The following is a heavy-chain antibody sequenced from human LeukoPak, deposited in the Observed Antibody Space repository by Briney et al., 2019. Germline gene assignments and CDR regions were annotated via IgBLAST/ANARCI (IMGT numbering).Heavy chain of an antibody. Sequence: GGSLRLSCAASGFSFSSYAMGWVRQAPGKGLEWVSVISGSGGSTSYADSVKGRFTISRDNAKNSLYLQMNSLSAEDTAVYYCAKDRWLESIPRPFDCWGQGTLVTVSS. J-gene: IGHJ4*02. V-gene: IGHV3-23*01. CDR2: ISGSGGST. CDR1: GFSFSSYA. D-gene: IGHD3-3*01. CDR3: AKDRWLESIPRPFDC.